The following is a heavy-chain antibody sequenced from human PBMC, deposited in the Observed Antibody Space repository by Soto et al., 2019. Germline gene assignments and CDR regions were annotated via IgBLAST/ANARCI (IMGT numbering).Heavy chain of an antibody. D-gene: IGHD3-10*01. V-gene: IGHV1-3*01. CDR1: GYTFTSYA. J-gene: IGHJ4*02. Sequence: QVQLVQSGAEVKKPGASVKVSCKASGYTFTSYAMHWVRQAPGQRLEWMGWINAGNGNTKYSQKFQGRVTITRDTCASTAYMEVSSLRSEDTAVYYCARVVNYGSGSRFDYWGQGTLVTVSS. CDR2: INAGNGNT. CDR3: ARVVNYGSGSRFDY.